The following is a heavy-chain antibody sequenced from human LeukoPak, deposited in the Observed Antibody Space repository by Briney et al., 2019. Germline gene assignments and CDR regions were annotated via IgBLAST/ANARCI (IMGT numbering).Heavy chain of an antibody. CDR1: GGTFSSYA. V-gene: IGHV1-69*04. D-gene: IGHD6-13*01. J-gene: IGHJ4*02. CDR2: IIPILGIA. Sequence: SVKVSCTASGGTFSSYAISWVRQAPGQGLKWMGRIIPILGIANYAQKFQGRVTITADKSTSTAYMELSSLRSEDTAVYYCARDLVSSSSVYFDYWGQGTLVTVSS. CDR3: ARDLVSSSSVYFDY.